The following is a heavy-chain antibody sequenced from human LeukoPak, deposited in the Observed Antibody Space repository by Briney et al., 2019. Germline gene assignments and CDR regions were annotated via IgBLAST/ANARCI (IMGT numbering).Heavy chain of an antibody. J-gene: IGHJ4*02. D-gene: IGHD6-19*01. CDR3: AKDLVGAVAGRPPLDY. CDR1: GFTFSSYA. Sequence: GGSLRLSCAASGFTFSSYAMHWVRQAPGKGLEWVAVISYDGSNKYYADSVKGRFTISRDNSKNTLYLQMNSLRAEDTAVYYCAKDLVGAVAGRPPLDYWGQGTLVTVSS. CDR2: ISYDGSNK. V-gene: IGHV3-30-3*01.